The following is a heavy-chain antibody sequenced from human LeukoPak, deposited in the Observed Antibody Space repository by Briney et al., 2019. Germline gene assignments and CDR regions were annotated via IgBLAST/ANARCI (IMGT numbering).Heavy chain of an antibody. V-gene: IGHV3-30*18. J-gene: IGHJ4*02. D-gene: IGHD3-3*01. CDR2: ISYDGSNK. CDR3: AKDYHRGHFGVVSY. CDR1: GFTFSSYG. Sequence: GGSLRLSCAASGFTFSSYGMHWVRQAPGKGLEWVAVISYDGSNKYYADSVKGRFTISRDNSKNTLYLQMNSLRAEDTAVYYCAKDYHRGHFGVVSYWGQGTLVTVSS.